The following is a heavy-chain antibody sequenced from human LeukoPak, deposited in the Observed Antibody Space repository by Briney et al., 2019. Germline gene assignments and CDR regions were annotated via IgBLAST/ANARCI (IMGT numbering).Heavy chain of an antibody. D-gene: IGHD5-24*01. J-gene: IGHJ3*02. CDR3: ARIRDGYNDAYDI. V-gene: IGHV1-46*01. CDR1: RYTFTKSY. Sequence: GASPKLSCKASRYTFTKSYIHSVRQAPGQRLAWTGLINPGGDNTDYAQNFQGRLTMTSDTSARTVYMELSSLRSEDTAVYYCARIRDGYNDAYDIWGQGTVVTVPS. CDR2: INPGGDNT.